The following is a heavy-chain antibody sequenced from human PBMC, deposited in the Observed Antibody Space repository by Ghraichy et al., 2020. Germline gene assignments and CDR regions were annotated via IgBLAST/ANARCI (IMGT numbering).Heavy chain of an antibody. Sequence: GGSLRLSCAASGFTFSSYAMSWVRQAPGKGLEWVSAISGSGGSTYYADSVKGRFTISRDNSKNTLYLQMNSLRAEDTAVYYCAKGNGYVSSTSCYPPLYYYYGMDVRGQGTTVTVSS. CDR3: AKGNGYVSSTSCYPPLYYYYGMDV. CDR1: GFTFSSYA. D-gene: IGHD2-2*03. V-gene: IGHV3-23*01. J-gene: IGHJ6*02. CDR2: ISGSGGST.